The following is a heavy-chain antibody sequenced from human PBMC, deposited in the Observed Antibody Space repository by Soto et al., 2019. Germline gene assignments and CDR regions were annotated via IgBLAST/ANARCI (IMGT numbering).Heavy chain of an antibody. D-gene: IGHD1-1*01. J-gene: IGHJ5*02. Sequence: SETLSLTCTVSGASISGFYWSWIRKSAGKGLEWIGRIYATGTTDYSPSLKSRVMMSVDTSKKQFSLKLRSVTAADTAVYYCARDGTKTLRDWFDPWGQGIWVTVSS. CDR3: ARDGTKTLRDWFDP. V-gene: IGHV4-4*07. CDR2: IYATGTT. CDR1: GASISGFY.